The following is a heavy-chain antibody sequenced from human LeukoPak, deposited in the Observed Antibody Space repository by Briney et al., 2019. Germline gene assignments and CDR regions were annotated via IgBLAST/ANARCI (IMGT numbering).Heavy chain of an antibody. D-gene: IGHD3-10*01. CDR2: IYYSGST. CDR1: GGSVSSGDYY. CDR3: ARDYSGPGSLRYFDL. V-gene: IGHV4-30-4*01. Sequence: SQTLSLTCTVSGGSVSSGDYYWSWIRQPPGKGLEWIGYIYYSGSTYYNPSLKSRVTISVDTSKNQFSLKLSSVTAADTAVYYCARDYSGPGSLRYFDLWGRGTLVTVSS. J-gene: IGHJ2*01.